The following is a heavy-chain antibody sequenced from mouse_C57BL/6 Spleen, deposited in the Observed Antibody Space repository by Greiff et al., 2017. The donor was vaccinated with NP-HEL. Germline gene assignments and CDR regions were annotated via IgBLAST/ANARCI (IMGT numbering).Heavy chain of an antibody. D-gene: IGHD1-1*01. CDR2: IYPGSGST. V-gene: IGHV1-55*01. J-gene: IGHJ4*01. CDR3: ARRGLTTVVATKGAMDY. Sequence: QVQLQQPGAELVKPGASVKMSCKASGYTFTSYWITWVKQRPGQGLEWIGDIYPGSGSTNYNEKFKSKATLTVDTSSSTAYMQLSSLTSEDSAVYYCARRGLTTVVATKGAMDYWGQGTSVTVSS. CDR1: GYTFTSYW.